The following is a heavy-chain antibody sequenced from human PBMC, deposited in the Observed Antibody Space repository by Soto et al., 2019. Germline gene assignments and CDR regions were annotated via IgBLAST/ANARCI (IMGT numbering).Heavy chain of an antibody. CDR1: GYTFTGYY. CDR2: INPNSGGT. CDR3: ARGSLAVAGTWFDWFDP. D-gene: IGHD6-19*01. J-gene: IGHJ5*02. V-gene: IGHV1-2*02. Sequence: GXSVKVSCKASGYTFTGYYMHWVRQAPGQGLEWMGWINPNSGGTNYAQKFQGRVTMTRDTSISTAYMELSRLRSDDTAVYYCARGSLAVAGTWFDWFDPWGQGTLVTVSS.